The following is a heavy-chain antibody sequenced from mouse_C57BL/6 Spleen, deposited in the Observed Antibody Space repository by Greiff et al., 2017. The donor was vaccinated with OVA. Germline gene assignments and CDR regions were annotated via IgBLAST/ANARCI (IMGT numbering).Heavy chain of an antibody. Sequence: DVKLVESGGGLVKPGGSLKLSCAASGFTFSDYGMHWVRQAPEKGLEWVAYISSGSSTIYYADTVKGRFTISRDNAKNTLFLQMTSLRSEDTAMYYCARPPYYGSSYWYFDVWGTGTTVTVSS. CDR3: ARPPYYGSSYWYFDV. V-gene: IGHV5-17*01. CDR1: GFTFSDYG. J-gene: IGHJ1*03. CDR2: ISSGSSTI. D-gene: IGHD1-1*01.